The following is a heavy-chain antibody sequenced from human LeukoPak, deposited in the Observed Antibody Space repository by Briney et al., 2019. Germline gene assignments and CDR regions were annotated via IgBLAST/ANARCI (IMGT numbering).Heavy chain of an antibody. CDR3: ARDIEGPLCY. D-gene: IGHD1-26*01. Sequence: PGGSLRLSCAASGFTFSSYAMHWVRQAPGKGLEWVAVISYDGSNKYYADSVKGRFTISRDNSKNTLYLQMNSLRAEDTAVYYCARDIEGPLCYWGQGTRVTVSS. J-gene: IGHJ4*02. CDR1: GFTFSSYA. CDR2: ISYDGSNK. V-gene: IGHV3-30-3*01.